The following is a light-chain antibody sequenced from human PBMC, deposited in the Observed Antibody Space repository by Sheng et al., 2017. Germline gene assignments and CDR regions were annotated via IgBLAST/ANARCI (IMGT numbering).Light chain of an antibody. CDR1: QTISNY. J-gene: IGKJ2*01. CDR2: AAS. CDR3: QQSYSTYT. V-gene: IGKV1-39*01. Sequence: IEMTQSPSSLSASVGDRVTITCRASQTISNYLNWYQQNPGKAPKLLIYAASSLHSGVPSRFSGSGSGTDFTLTITSLQPEDFATYYCQQSYSTYTFGPGDQARRSN.